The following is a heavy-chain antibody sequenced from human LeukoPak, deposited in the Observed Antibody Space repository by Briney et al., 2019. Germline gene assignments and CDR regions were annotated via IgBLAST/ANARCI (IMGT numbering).Heavy chain of an antibody. CDR1: GYTFTSYY. Sequence: ASVKVSCKASGYTFTSYYMHWVRQAPGQGLEWMGIINPSGGSTSYAQKFQGRVTMTRDTSTSTVYMELSSLRPEDTAVYYCARDPGGPNYDFWSGFDWGQGTLVTVSS. V-gene: IGHV1-46*01. D-gene: IGHD3-3*01. J-gene: IGHJ4*02. CDR2: INPSGGST. CDR3: ARDPGGPNYDFWSGFD.